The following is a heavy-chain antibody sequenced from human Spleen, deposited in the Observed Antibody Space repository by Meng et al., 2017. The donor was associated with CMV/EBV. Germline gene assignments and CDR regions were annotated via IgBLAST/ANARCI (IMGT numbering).Heavy chain of an antibody. V-gene: IGHV1-69*02. J-gene: IGHJ4*02. CDR2: IIPILGIA. CDR3: ASSPYYFDY. CDR1: GGTFSSYT. Sequence: QVQLVQSGAEVKKPGSSVKVSCKASGGTFSSYTISWVRQDPGQGLEWMGRIIPILGIANYAQKCQGRVTITADKSTSTAYMELSSLRSEDTAVYYCASSPYYFDYWGQGTLVTVSS.